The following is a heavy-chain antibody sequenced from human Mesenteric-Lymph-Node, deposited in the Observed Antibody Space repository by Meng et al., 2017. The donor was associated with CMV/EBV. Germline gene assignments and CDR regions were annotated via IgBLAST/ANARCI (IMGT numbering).Heavy chain of an antibody. V-gene: IGHV3-74*01. J-gene: IGHJ4*02. CDR3: ARETESMSTRTFDH. Sequence: AFGFTSSGYWMHWVRQAPGRGLVWVSRVYSDGSTINYADSVKGRFTISRDNAKNTVYLEMNSLRAEDTAVYFCARETESMSTRTFDHWGQGTLVTVSS. CDR1: GFTSSGYW. D-gene: IGHD1-1*01. CDR2: VYSDGSTI.